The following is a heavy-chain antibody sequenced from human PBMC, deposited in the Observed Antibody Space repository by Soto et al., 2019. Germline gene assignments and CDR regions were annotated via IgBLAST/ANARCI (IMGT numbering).Heavy chain of an antibody. CDR3: ARVSPGLTIFGVVIPTRYDY. CDR1: GYTFTSYG. J-gene: IGHJ4*02. V-gene: IGHV1-18*01. Sequence: ASVKVSCKASGYTFTSYGISWVRQAPGQGLEWMGWISAYNGNTNYAQKLQGRVTMTTDTSTSTAYMELRSLRSDDTAVYYCARVSPGLTIFGVVIPTRYDYWGQGTLVTVSS. D-gene: IGHD3-3*01. CDR2: ISAYNGNT.